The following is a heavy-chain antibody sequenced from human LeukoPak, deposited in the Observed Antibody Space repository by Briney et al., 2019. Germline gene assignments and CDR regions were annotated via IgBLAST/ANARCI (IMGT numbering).Heavy chain of an antibody. CDR3: ARGWGEYYYDSSGYYYESSEPFDY. J-gene: IGHJ4*02. D-gene: IGHD3-22*01. CDR1: GYTFTSYG. Sequence: AASVKVSCKASGYTFTSYGISWVRQAPGQGLEWMGWISAYNGNTNYAQKLQGRVTMTTDTSTSTAYMELRSLRSDDTAVYYCARGWGEYYYDSSGYYYESSEPFDYWGQGTLVTVSS. V-gene: IGHV1-18*01. CDR2: ISAYNGNT.